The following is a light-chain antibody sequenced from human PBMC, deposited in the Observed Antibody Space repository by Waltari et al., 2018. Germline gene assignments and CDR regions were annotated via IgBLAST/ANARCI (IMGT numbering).Light chain of an antibody. CDR3: SSYTSSRTRV. J-gene: IGLJ3*02. CDR2: DVS. V-gene: IGLV2-14*03. CDR1: SSDVGGYNY. Sequence: QSALTQPASVSGSPGQSATISCTGTSSDVGGYNYVYWYQHHPGKAPKRMIYDVSNRPSGVSNRFSGSKSANTASLTISGLQAEDEADYYCSSYTSSRTRVFGGGTKLTVL.